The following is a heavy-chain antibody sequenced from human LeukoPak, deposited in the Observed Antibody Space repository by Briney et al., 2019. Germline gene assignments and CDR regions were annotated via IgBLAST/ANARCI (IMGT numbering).Heavy chain of an antibody. J-gene: IGHJ5*01. Sequence: SQTLSLTCTVSGGSISSGDYYWSWIRQPPGKGLEWIGHIYYSGSTSYNPSLKTRVTISVDTSENQFSLKLSSVTAADTAVYHCARDRKGLCDSWGQGTLVTVSS. CDR3: ARDRKGLCDS. D-gene: IGHD3-16*01. CDR2: IYYSGST. V-gene: IGHV4-30-4*01. CDR1: GGSISSGDYY.